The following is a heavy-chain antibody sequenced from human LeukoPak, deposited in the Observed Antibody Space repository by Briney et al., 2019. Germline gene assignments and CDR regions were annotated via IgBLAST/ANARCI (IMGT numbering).Heavy chain of an antibody. V-gene: IGHV4-59*12. J-gene: IGHJ2*01. CDR3: AGPAGTYWYFDL. Sequence: SETLSLTCTVSGGSINSYYWSWIRQPPGKGLEWIGDIYYSGSPDYSPSLKSRVTMSVDTSKNQFSLKVSSVTAADTAVYYCAGPAGTYWYFDLWGRGTLVTVSS. D-gene: IGHD1-26*01. CDR1: GGSINSYY. CDR2: IYYSGSP.